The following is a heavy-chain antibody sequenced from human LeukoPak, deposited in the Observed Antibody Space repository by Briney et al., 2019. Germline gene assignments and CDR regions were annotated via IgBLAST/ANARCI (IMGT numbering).Heavy chain of an antibody. V-gene: IGHV3-30*03. D-gene: IGHD2-2*01. CDR3: ARSVPVRPDFDY. Sequence: GLSLRLSCAASGFTFSSYGRHWVRQAPGKGLEWVAVISYDGSNKYYANSVKGRFTISRDISSNTLYLQMNSLTADDTAVYYCARSVPVRPDFDYWGQGTLVTVSS. J-gene: IGHJ4*02. CDR1: GFTFSSYG. CDR2: ISYDGSNK.